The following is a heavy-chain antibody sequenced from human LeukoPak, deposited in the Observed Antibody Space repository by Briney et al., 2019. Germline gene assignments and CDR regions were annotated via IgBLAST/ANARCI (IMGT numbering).Heavy chain of an antibody. CDR1: GFTFSSYW. CDR3: ARDCCRWKLSPFDY. V-gene: IGHV3-7*01. J-gene: IGHJ4*02. CDR2: IKQDGSEK. Sequence: GGSLRLSCAASGFTFSSYWMRWVRQAPGKGLEGVANIKQDGSEKYYVDSVKGRFTISRDNAKNSLYLQMNSLRAEDTAVYYCARDCCRWKLSPFDYWGQGTLVTVSS. D-gene: IGHD2-2*03.